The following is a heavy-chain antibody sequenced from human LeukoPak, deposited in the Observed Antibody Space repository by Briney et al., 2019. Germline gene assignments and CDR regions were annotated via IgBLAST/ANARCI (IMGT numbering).Heavy chain of an antibody. CDR3: ARGDCTNVVCYRLHDY. Sequence: ASVKVSCKASGYTFTSYGTSWVRQAPGQGLEWMGWISAYNGNTNYAQKLQGRVTMTTDTSTSTAYMELRSLRSDDTAVYYCARGDCTNVVCYRLHDYWGQGTLVTVSS. V-gene: IGHV1-18*01. CDR1: GYTFTSYG. J-gene: IGHJ4*02. CDR2: ISAYNGNT. D-gene: IGHD2-8*01.